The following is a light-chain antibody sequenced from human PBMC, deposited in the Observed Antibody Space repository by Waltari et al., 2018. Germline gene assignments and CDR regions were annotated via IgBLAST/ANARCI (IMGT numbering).Light chain of an antibody. CDR2: DVD. V-gene: IGLV2-11*01. Sequence: QSALIQPRSVSGSPGQSVTISCTGSYTAVGSHDYVSWSQQHPGKAPQLLIFDVDKRPSGIPDRFSGAKSGNTASLTISGLQPDDEAEYYCCSHASNFVVVFGGGTKLTVL. CDR1: YTAVGSHDY. J-gene: IGLJ2*01. CDR3: CSHASNFVVV.